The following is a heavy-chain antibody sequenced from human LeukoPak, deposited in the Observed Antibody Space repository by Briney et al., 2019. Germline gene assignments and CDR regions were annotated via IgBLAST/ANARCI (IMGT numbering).Heavy chain of an antibody. J-gene: IGHJ4*02. CDR1: GFSISTYS. CDR2: IYSSGGT. D-gene: IGHD5-24*01. Sequence: SETPSLTCTVAGFSISTYSWSWIRQPPGKGLEWVGYIYSSGGTDHNPSLKSRVTMSVDTSTNQLSLKLNSVTAADTAVYYCARGEENFDYWGQGTLVTVSS. CDR3: ARGEENFDY. V-gene: IGHV4-59*01.